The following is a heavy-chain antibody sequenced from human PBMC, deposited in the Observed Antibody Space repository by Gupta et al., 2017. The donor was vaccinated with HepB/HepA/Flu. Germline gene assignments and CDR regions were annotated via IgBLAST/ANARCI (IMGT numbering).Heavy chain of an antibody. D-gene: IGHD2-2*01. J-gene: IGHJ3*02. V-gene: IGHV4-34*01. CDR2: INHSGST. CDR1: GGSFSGYY. CDR3: ARWPLDGSSTSCEAFDI. Sequence: QVQLQQWGAGLLKPSETLSLTCAVYGGSFSGYYWSWIRQPPGKGLEGIGEINHSGSTNYNPSRKRRVTISVDTSKNQFSLKRSSVTAADTAVDYCARWPLDGSSTSCEAFDIWGQGTMVTVSS.